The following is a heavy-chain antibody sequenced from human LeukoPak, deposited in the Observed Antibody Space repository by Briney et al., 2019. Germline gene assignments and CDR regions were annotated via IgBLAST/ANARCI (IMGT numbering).Heavy chain of an antibody. CDR3: ARRGSGPRYYYYMDV. D-gene: IGHD3-10*01. Sequence: SETLSLTCTVSGGSISSYYWSWIRQPAGKGLEWIGRIYTSGSTNYNPSLKSRVTMSVDTSKNQFSLKLSSVTAADTAVYYCARRGSGPRYYYYMDVWGKGTTVTVSS. CDR1: GGSISSYY. J-gene: IGHJ6*03. V-gene: IGHV4-4*07. CDR2: IYTSGST.